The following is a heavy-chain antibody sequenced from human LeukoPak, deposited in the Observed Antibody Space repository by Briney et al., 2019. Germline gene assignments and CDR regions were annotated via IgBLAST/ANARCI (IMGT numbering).Heavy chain of an antibody. CDR2: IIPIFGTA. Sequence: GASVKVSCKASGGTFSSYAISWVRQAPGQGLEWMGGIIPIFGTANYAQKFQGRVTITADESTSTAYMELSSLRSEDTAVYYCARYGSGSYYNPALTHYYYYGMDVWGQGTTVTVSS. CDR3: ARYGSGSYYNPALTHYYYYGMDV. J-gene: IGHJ6*02. D-gene: IGHD3-10*01. V-gene: IGHV1-69*13. CDR1: GGTFSSYA.